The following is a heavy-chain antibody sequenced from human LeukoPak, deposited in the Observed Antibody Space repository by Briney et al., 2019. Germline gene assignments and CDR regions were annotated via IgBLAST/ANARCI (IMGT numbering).Heavy chain of an antibody. CDR2: ISSSSSYI. J-gene: IGHJ4*02. Sequence: GGSLRLSCADSGFTFSSYSMNWVRQAPGKGLEGVSSISSSSSYIYYADSVKGGFTISRDNAKNSLYLQMNSLRAEDTAVYYCARDRVMITFGGVIGYWGQGTLVTVSS. D-gene: IGHD3-16*01. CDR3: ARDRVMITFGGVIGY. CDR1: GFTFSSYS. V-gene: IGHV3-21*01.